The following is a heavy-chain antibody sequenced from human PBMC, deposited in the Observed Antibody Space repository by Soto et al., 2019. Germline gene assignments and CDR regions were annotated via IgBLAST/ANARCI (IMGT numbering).Heavy chain of an antibody. D-gene: IGHD3-10*01. Sequence: PAGSLRLSCAASGFTFSSYAMSWVRQAPGKGLEWVSAISGSGGSTYYADSVKGRFTISRDNSKNTLYLQMNSLRAEDTAVYYCAKVSMVRGVITDFDYWGQGTLVTVSS. J-gene: IGHJ4*02. CDR3: AKVSMVRGVITDFDY. V-gene: IGHV3-23*01. CDR1: GFTFSSYA. CDR2: ISGSGGST.